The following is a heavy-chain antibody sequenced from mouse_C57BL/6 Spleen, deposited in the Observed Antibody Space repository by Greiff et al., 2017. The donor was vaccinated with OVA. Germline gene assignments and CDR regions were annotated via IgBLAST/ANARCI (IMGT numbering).Heavy chain of an antibody. CDR2: ISYDGSN. CDR3: ARERLTGFFDY. D-gene: IGHD4-1*01. J-gene: IGHJ2*01. CDR1: GYSITSGYY. V-gene: IGHV3-6*01. Sequence: EVQLQESGPGLVKPSQSLSLTCSVTGYSITSGYYWNWIRQFPGNKLEWMGYISYDGSNNYNPSLKNRISITRDTSKNQFFLKLNSVTTEDTATYYCARERLTGFFDYGGQGTTLTVSS.